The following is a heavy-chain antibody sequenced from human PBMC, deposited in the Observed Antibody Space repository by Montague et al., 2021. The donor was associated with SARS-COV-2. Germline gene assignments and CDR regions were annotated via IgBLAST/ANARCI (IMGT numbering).Heavy chain of an antibody. Sequence: SETLSLTCTVSGASVGSSDWGWIRQSPGKGLEWIGYFYSAGSTDYNPSLKSRATISRDTSKNQFSLRVRSVTAADTAVYYCARETMTADAFDIWGQGTMVTVSP. CDR3: ARETMTADAFDI. CDR1: GASVGSSD. D-gene: IGHD1-14*01. V-gene: IGHV4-59*02. J-gene: IGHJ3*02. CDR2: FYSAGST.